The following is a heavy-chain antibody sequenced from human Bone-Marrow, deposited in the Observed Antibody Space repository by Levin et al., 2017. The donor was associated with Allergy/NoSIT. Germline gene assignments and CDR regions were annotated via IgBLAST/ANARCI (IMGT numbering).Heavy chain of an antibody. Sequence: GESLKISCAASGFIFSTYNMNWVRQAPGKGLEWISFISSTSNSMSYADSVKGRFTISRDNAKNALYLQMNSLRDEDTAVYYCARNDVAAARDWGQGTLVTVSS. CDR2: ISSTSNSM. CDR1: GFIFSTYN. CDR3: ARNDVAAARD. V-gene: IGHV3-48*02. J-gene: IGHJ4*02. D-gene: IGHD6-13*01.